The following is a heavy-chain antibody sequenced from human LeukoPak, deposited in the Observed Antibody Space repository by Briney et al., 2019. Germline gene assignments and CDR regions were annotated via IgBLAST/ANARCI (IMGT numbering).Heavy chain of an antibody. Sequence: GGSLRLSCAASGFTFSSYGMHWVRQAPGKGLEWVAFIRYDGSNKYYADSVKGRFTISRDNSKNTLYLLMNSLRAEDTAVYYCAKDGSGTFDYWGQGTLVTVSS. D-gene: IGHD3-10*01. CDR1: GFTFSSYG. CDR3: AKDGSGTFDY. V-gene: IGHV3-30*02. J-gene: IGHJ4*02. CDR2: IRYDGSNK.